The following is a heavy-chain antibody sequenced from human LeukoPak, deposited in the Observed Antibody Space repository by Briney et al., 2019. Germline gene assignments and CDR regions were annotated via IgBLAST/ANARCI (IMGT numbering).Heavy chain of an antibody. Sequence: GGSLRLSCAASGFTFSSYWMHWVRHAPGKGLEWVSRINSDGSTINYADSVKGRFTVSRDDAKNTMYLQMNSLRAEDSAVYYCARALGYSYGYGIYWGQGTLVTVSS. CDR2: INSDGSTI. J-gene: IGHJ4*02. CDR3: ARALGYSYGYGIY. V-gene: IGHV3-74*01. D-gene: IGHD5-18*01. CDR1: GFTFSSYW.